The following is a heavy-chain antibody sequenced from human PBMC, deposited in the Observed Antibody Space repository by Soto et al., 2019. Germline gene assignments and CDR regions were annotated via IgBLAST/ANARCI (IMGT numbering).Heavy chain of an antibody. CDR3: ASSPRGIAAAGTGYFDY. V-gene: IGHV4-59*01. Sequence: ETLSLTCTVSGGSISSYSWSWIRQPPGKGLEWIGYIYYSGSTNYNPSLKSRVTISVDTSKNQFSLKLSSVTAADTAVYYCASSPRGIAAAGTGYFDYWGQGTLVTVSS. CDR2: IYYSGST. D-gene: IGHD6-13*01. J-gene: IGHJ4*02. CDR1: GGSISSYS.